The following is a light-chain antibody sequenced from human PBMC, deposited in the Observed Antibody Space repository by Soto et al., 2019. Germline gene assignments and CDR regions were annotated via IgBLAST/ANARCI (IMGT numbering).Light chain of an antibody. CDR3: QKYNNAPRT. CDR1: QGISNY. Sequence: DIQMTQSPSSLSASVGDTVTITCRASQGISNYLAWYQQKPGQVPNLLIYAASTLQSGVPSRFSGSGSGRDCTLTISSLRPEDVATYYCQKYNNAPRTFGQGTKVEI. V-gene: IGKV1-27*01. CDR2: AAS. J-gene: IGKJ1*01.